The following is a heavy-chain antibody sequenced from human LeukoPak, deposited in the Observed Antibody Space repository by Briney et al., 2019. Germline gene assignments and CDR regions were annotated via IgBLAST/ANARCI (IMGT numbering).Heavy chain of an antibody. CDR3: ARGSYYYDSSGYFDY. CDR2: IYHSGST. V-gene: IGHV4-30-2*01. CDR1: GGSISSGGYS. Sequence: SETLSLTCAVSGGSISSGGYSWSWIRQPPGKGLEWIGYIYHSGSTYYNPSLKSRVTISVDGSKNQFSLKLSSVTAADTAVYYCARGSYYYDSSGYFDYWGQGTLVTVSS. J-gene: IGHJ4*02. D-gene: IGHD3-22*01.